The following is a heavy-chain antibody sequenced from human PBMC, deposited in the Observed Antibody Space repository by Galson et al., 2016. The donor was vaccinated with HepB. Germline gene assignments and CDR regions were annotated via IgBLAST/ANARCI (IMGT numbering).Heavy chain of an antibody. D-gene: IGHD6-19*01. J-gene: IGHJ4*02. CDR1: GFPFGSDA. CDR2: ISYDGSKQ. CDR3: GRDPHSSGWSGVMGYIDY. Sequence: SLRLSCAASGFPFGSDAFHWVRQAPGKGLEWVAMISYDGSKQFYAASVKGRFTISRENSKTTLFLEMNSLTAADTAVYFCGRDPHSSGWSGVMGYIDYWGQGTLVTVSS. V-gene: IGHV3-30-3*01.